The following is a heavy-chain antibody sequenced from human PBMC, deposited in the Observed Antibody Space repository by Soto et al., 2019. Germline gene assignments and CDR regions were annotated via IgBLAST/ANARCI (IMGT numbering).Heavy chain of an antibody. CDR2: ISSSSSTI. CDR1: GFTFSSYS. Sequence: GGSLRLSCAASGFTFSSYSMNWVRQAPGKGLEWVSYISSSSSTIYYADSVKGRFTISRDNAKNSLYLQMNSLRDEDTAVYYCARDGPQGVRGVINRRGMDVWGQGTTVTVSS. J-gene: IGHJ6*02. CDR3: ARDGPQGVRGVINRRGMDV. D-gene: IGHD3-10*01. V-gene: IGHV3-48*02.